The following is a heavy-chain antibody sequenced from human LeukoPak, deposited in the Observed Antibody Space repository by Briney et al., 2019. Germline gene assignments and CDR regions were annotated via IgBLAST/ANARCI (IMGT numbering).Heavy chain of an antibody. CDR2: INWNGGST. J-gene: IGHJ3*02. CDR3: ARGGYYDSSGSVGAFDI. D-gene: IGHD3-22*01. CDR1: GFTFSDYY. V-gene: IGHV3-20*04. Sequence: GGSLRLSCAASGFTFSDYYMSWVRQAPGKGLEWVSGINWNGGSTGYADSVKGRFTISRDNAKNSLYLQMNSLRAEDTALYYCARGGYYDSSGSVGAFDIWGQGTMVTVSS.